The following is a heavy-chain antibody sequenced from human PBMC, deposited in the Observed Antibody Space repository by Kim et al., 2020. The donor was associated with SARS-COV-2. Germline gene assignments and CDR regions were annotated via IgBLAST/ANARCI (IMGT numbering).Heavy chain of an antibody. V-gene: IGHV3-23*01. D-gene: IGHD2-2*01. CDR2: ISGSGGST. Sequence: GGSLRLSCAASGFTFSSYAMSWVRQAPGKGLEWVSAISGSGGSTYYADSVKGRFTISRDNSKNTLYLQMNSLRAEDTAVYYCSIVVVPAAMDYGMDVWGQGTTVTVSS. CDR1: GFTFSSYA. CDR3: SIVVVPAAMDYGMDV. J-gene: IGHJ6*02.